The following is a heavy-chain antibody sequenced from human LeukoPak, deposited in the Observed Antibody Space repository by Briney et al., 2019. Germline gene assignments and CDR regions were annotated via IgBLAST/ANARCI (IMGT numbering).Heavy chain of an antibody. CDR3: ARAPGAAARH. CDR2: ISSSGSTI. J-gene: IGHJ4*02. D-gene: IGHD2-2*01. V-gene: IGHV3-48*03. Sequence: PGGSLGLSCAASGFTFSSYEMNWVRQAPGKGLEWVSYISSSGSTIYYADSVKGRFTISRDNAKNSLYLQMNSLRAEDTAVYYCARAPGAAARHWGQGTLVTVSS. CDR1: GFTFSSYE.